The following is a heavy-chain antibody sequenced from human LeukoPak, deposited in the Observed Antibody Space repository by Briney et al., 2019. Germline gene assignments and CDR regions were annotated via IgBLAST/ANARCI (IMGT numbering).Heavy chain of an antibody. CDR3: AREDDNYYMDV. J-gene: IGHJ6*03. V-gene: IGHV4-30-2*01. CDR2: IYHSGST. D-gene: IGHD1-1*01. Sequence: SQTLSLTCTVSGGSISSGGYYWSWIRQPPGKGLEWIGYIYHSGSTYYNPSLKSRVTISVDRSKNQFSLKLSSVTAADTAVYYCAREDDNYYMDVWGKGTTVTVSS. CDR1: GGSISSGGYY.